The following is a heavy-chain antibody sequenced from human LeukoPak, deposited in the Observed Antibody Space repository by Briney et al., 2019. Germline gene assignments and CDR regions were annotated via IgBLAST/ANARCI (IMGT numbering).Heavy chain of an antibody. J-gene: IGHJ6*02. D-gene: IGHD2/OR15-2a*01. CDR2: IYRNADGGTT. Sequence: GGSLRLSCAASGFTFSNASITWVRQAPGKGLEWVGRIYRNADGGTTDYAAPVKGRFTISRDDSKNTLYLQMNSLKTEDTAVYYCTTDSYCSTTTCYASSNYYFGLDAWGQGTSVTVSS. V-gene: IGHV3-15*05. CDR1: GFTFSNAS. CDR3: TTDSYCSTTTCYASSNYYFGLDA.